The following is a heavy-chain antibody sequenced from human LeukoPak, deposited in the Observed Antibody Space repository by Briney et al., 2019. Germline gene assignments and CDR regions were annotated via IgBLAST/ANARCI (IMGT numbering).Heavy chain of an antibody. V-gene: IGHV3-7*01. CDR1: GFTFSSYG. CDR2: INTDGSQK. CDR3: ASGAVPPH. Sequence: GGSLRLSCAASGFTFSSYGMHWVRQAPGKGLEWVALINTDGSQKYYVDSVKGRFTIFRDNVKNSLDLQLNSLRVEDTAVYYCASGAVPPHWGQGTLVTVSS. J-gene: IGHJ4*02. D-gene: IGHD3-16*01.